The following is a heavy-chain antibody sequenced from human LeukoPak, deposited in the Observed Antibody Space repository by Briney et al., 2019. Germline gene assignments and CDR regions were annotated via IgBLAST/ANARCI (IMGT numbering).Heavy chain of an antibody. J-gene: IGHJ4*02. D-gene: IGHD2-15*01. CDR2: INTDGGDT. CDR3: ARGSGDDY. Sequence: GGSLRLSCAASGFTFGSYWMHWVRQAPGEGLVWVSRINTDGGDTIYADSVKGRFTISRDNAKNSLYLQMNSLRAEDTAVYYCARGSGDDYWGQGTLVTVSS. CDR1: GFTFGSYW. V-gene: IGHV3-74*01.